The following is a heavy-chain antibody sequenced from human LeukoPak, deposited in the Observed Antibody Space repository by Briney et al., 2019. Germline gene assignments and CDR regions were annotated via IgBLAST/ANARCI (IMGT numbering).Heavy chain of an antibody. CDR2: ISYDGSNK. CDR1: GGTFSSYA. V-gene: IGHV3-30*04. J-gene: IGHJ6*02. D-gene: IGHD3-3*01. CDR3: ARGGYYDFWSGYPQRDGMDV. Sequence: SCKASGGTFSSYAMHWVRQAPGKGLEWVAVISYDGSNKYYADSVKGRFTISRDNSKNTLYLQMNSLRAEDTAVYYCARGGYYDFWSGYPQRDGMDVWGQGTTVTVSS.